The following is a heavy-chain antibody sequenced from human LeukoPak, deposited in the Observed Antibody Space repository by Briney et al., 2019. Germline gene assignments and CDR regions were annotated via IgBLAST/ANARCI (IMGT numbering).Heavy chain of an antibody. CDR2: INPNSGGT. CDR1: GYTFTGCY. V-gene: IGHV1-2*06. D-gene: IGHD6-19*01. J-gene: IGHJ5*02. Sequence: ASVKVSCKASGYTFTGCYMHWVRQAPGQGLEWMGRINPNSGGTNYAQKFQGRVTMTRDTSISTAYMELSRLRSDDTAVYYCARDPPTRPIAVAESLDPWGQGTLVTVSS. CDR3: ARDPPTRPIAVAESLDP.